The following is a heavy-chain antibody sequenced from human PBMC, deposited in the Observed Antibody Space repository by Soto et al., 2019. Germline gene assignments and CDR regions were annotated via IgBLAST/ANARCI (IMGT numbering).Heavy chain of an antibody. D-gene: IGHD5-12*01. V-gene: IGHV3-21*01. CDR1: GFTFSSYS. J-gene: IGHJ3*02. CDR3: ARDDYSGYDLRPNDAFDI. CDR2: ISSSSSYI. Sequence: GGSLRLSCAASGFTFSSYSMNWVRQAPGKGLEWVSSISSSSSYIYYADSVKGRFTISRDNAKNSLYLQMNSLRAEDTAVYYCARDDYSGYDLRPNDAFDIWGQGTMVTVSS.